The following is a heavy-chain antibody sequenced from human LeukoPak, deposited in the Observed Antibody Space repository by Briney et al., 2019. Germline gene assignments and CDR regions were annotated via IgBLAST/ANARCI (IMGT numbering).Heavy chain of an antibody. D-gene: IGHD6-25*01. V-gene: IGHV3-30*02. J-gene: IGHJ3*02. CDR3: ARRSAAKDAFDI. Sequence: GGSLRLSCAASRFTFSSYGMHWVRQAPGKGLDWVAFIRYDGSDKNYADSVKGRFTISRDNAKNTLYLQMNSLRAEDTAVYYCARRSAAKDAFDIWGQGTMVTVSS. CDR1: RFTFSSYG. CDR2: IRYDGSDK.